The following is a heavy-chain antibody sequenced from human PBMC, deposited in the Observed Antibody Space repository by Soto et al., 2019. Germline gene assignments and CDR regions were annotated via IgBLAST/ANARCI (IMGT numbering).Heavy chain of an antibody. D-gene: IGHD5-18*01. CDR3: ARGLDTAMVICAY. J-gene: IGHJ4*02. Sequence: PVGSLRLSCAASGFTFSSYAMHWVRQAPGKGLEWVAVISYDGSNKYYADSVKGRFTISRDNSKNTLYLQMNSLRAEDTAVYYCARGLDTAMVICAYWGQGTLVTVSS. V-gene: IGHV3-30-3*01. CDR2: ISYDGSNK. CDR1: GFTFSSYA.